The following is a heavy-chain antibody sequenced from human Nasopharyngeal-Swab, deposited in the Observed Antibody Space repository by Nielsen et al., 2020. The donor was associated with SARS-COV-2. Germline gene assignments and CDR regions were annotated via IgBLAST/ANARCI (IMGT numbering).Heavy chain of an antibody. D-gene: IGHD3-22*01. CDR2: IKQDGSEK. CDR1: GFTSSSYW. Sequence: GGSLRLSCAASGFTSSSYWMSWVRQAPGKGLEWVANIKQDGSEKYYVDSVKGRFTISRDNAKNSLYLQMNSLRAEDTAVYYCARDFGAYYDSTAKAYWGQGTLVTVSS. CDR3: ARDFGAYYDSTAKAY. V-gene: IGHV3-7*03. J-gene: IGHJ4*02.